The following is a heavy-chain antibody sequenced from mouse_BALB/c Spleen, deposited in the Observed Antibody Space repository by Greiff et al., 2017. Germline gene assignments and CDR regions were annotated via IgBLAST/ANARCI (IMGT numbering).Heavy chain of an antibody. CDR3: ARSTTAPYAMDY. CDR2: IDPANGNT. D-gene: IGHD1-2*01. J-gene: IGHJ4*01. V-gene: IGHV14-3*02. CDR1: GFNIKDTY. Sequence: EVQLQESGAELVKPGASVKLSCTASGFNIKDTYMHWVQQRPEQGLEWIGRIDPANGNTKYDPKFQGKATITADTSSNTAYLQLSSLTSEDTAVYYCARSTTAPYAMDYWGQGTSVTVSS.